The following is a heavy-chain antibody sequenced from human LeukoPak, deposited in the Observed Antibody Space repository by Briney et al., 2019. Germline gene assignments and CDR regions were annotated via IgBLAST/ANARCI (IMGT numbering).Heavy chain of an antibody. CDR2: IYTSGST. Sequence: SQTLSLTCTVSGGSISSGGYYWSWIRQPAGKGLEWIGRIYTSGSTNYNPSLKSRVTISVDTSKNQFSLKLSSVTAADTAVYYCARGLCSGGSCYFPKYNWFDPWGQGTLVTVSS. V-gene: IGHV4-61*02. CDR1: GGSISSGGYY. CDR3: ARGLCSGGSCYFPKYNWFDP. D-gene: IGHD2-15*01. J-gene: IGHJ5*02.